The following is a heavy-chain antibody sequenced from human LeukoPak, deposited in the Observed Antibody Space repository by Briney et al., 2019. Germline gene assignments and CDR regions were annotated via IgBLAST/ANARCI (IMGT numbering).Heavy chain of an antibody. D-gene: IGHD3-10*01. CDR1: GYTFTSYA. J-gene: IGHJ4*02. Sequence: ASVKVSCKASGYTFTSYAMHWVRQAPGQRLEWMGWIDAGNGNTKYSQKFQGRVTITRDTSASTAYMELSSLRSEDTAVYYCARDYYGSGSYFDYWGLGTLVTVSS. V-gene: IGHV1-3*01. CDR2: IDAGNGNT. CDR3: ARDYYGSGSYFDY.